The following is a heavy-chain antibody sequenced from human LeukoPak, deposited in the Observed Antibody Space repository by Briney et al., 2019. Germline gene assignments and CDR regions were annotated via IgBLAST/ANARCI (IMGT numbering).Heavy chain of an antibody. D-gene: IGHD2-2*01. CDR3: ARDYCSSTSCHGMDV. V-gene: IGHV3-11*01. J-gene: IGHJ6*02. CDR1: GFTFSDYY. CDR2: ISSSGSTI. Sequence: PGGSLRLSCAASGFTFSDYYMSWIRQAPGKGLEWVSYISSSGSTIYYADSVKGRFTISRDNAKNSLYLQMNSLRAEDTAVYYCARDYCSSTSCHGMDVWGQGTTVTVSS.